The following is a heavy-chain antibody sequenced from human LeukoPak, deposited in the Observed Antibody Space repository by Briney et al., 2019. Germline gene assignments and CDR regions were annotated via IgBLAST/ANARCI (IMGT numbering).Heavy chain of an antibody. Sequence: PSETLSLTCTVSGGSVSSGSYYWSWIRQPAGKGLEWIGRIYTSGSTNYNPSLKSRVTISVDTSKNQFSLKLSSVTAADTAVYYCARAAPSQSPSADYWGQGTLVTVSS. CDR1: GGSVSSGSYY. J-gene: IGHJ4*02. CDR3: ARAAPSQSPSADY. CDR2: IYTSGST. D-gene: IGHD2-2*01. V-gene: IGHV4-61*02.